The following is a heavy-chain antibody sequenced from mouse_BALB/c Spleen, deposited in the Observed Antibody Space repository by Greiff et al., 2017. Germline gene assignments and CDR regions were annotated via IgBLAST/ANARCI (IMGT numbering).Heavy chain of an antibody. Sequence: VQLQQPGAELVRPGASVKLSCKASGYTFTSYWINWVKQRPGQGLEWIGNIYPSDSYTNYNQKFKDKATLTVDKSSSTAYMQLSSPTSEDSAVYYCTRFDYEWYFDVWGAGTTVTVSS. D-gene: IGHD2-4*01. CDR2: IYPSDSYT. CDR3: TRFDYEWYFDV. CDR1: GYTFTSYW. J-gene: IGHJ1*01. V-gene: IGHV1-69*02.